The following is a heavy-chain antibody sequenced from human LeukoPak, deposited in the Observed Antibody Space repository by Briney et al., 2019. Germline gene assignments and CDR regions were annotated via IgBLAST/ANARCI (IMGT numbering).Heavy chain of an antibody. V-gene: IGHV4-38-2*01. D-gene: IGHD3-10*01. Sequence: SETLSLTXAVSGYSISSGYYWGWIRQPPGKGLEWIGSIYHSGSTYYNPSLKSRVTISVDTSKNQFSLKLSSVTAADTAVYYCARKNRYYYGSGSSGAWGQGTLVTVSS. CDR3: ARKNRYYYGSGSSGA. J-gene: IGHJ5*02. CDR2: IYHSGST. CDR1: GYSISSGYY.